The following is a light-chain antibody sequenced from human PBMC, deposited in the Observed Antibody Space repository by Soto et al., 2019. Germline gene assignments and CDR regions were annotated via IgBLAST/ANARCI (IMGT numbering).Light chain of an antibody. Sequence: EIVLTQSPATQSAFPGDRVTLSCRASQALNTRLAWYQHKPGQAPRLLIYLTSNRAAGVPSGFSAWGSETDFTLTISDVQPEDFAVYYCHQRQSWPRTFGQGTKVDIK. CDR3: HQRQSWPRT. V-gene: IGKV3-11*01. J-gene: IGKJ1*01. CDR2: LTS. CDR1: QALNTR.